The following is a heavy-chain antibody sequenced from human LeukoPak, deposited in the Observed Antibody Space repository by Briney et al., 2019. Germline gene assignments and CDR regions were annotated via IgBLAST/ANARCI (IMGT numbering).Heavy chain of an antibody. CDR2: IYSDGST. D-gene: IGHD6-19*01. J-gene: IGHJ4*02. V-gene: IGHV3-53*01. CDR1: GFTVSSNY. CDR3: ARDKYNSGGDS. Sequence: GGSLRLSCAASGFTVSSNYMSWVRQAPGKGLEWVSVIYSDGSTYYADSVKGRFTISRDNSKNTLFLQMNSLRVEDTAVYYCARDKYNSGGDSWGQGTLVTVSS.